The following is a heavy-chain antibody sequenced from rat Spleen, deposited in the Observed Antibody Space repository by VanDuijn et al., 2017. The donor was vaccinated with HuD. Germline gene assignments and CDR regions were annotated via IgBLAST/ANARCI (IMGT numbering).Heavy chain of an antibody. D-gene: IGHD1-2*01. CDR3: ARADYYYGSYPLDY. V-gene: IGHV5-22*01. CDR1: GFTFSDYY. CDR2: ISPSGGST. Sequence: EVQLVESGGGLVQPGRSLTLSCAASGFTFSDYYMAWVRQAPKKGLEWVASISPSGGSTSYRDSVKGRFTISRDNAKSILYLQMNSLRSEDTATYFCARADYYYGSYPLDYWGQGVMVTISS. J-gene: IGHJ2*01.